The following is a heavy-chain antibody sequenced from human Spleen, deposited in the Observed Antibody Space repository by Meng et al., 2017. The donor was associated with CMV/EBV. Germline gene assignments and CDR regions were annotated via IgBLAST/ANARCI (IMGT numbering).Heavy chain of an antibody. V-gene: IGHV3-30*02. CDR1: GFTFSRYW. CDR2: ICFDGSNK. J-gene: IGHJ5*02. D-gene: IGHD6-13*01. Sequence: GESLKISCAGSGFTFSRYWMTWVRQGPGKGLEWVALICFDGSNKCYVDSVKGRFTISRDNSKNTLYLQMNSLRAEDTAVYYSGIAAADSWFDPWGQGTLVTVSS. CDR3: GIAAADSWFDP.